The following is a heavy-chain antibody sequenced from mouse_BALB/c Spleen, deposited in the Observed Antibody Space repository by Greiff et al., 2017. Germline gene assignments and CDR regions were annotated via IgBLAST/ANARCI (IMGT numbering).Heavy chain of an antibody. CDR3: ARHRYDGYAMDY. CDR2: ISSGGST. V-gene: IGHV5-6-5*01. Sequence: DVKLVESGGGLVKPGGSLKLSCAASGFTFSSYAMSWVRQTPEKRLEWVASISSGGSTYYPDSVKGRFTISRDNAKNTLYLQMSSLRSEDTAMYYCARHRYDGYAMDYWGQGTSVTVSS. J-gene: IGHJ4*01. D-gene: IGHD2-14*01. CDR1: GFTFSSYA.